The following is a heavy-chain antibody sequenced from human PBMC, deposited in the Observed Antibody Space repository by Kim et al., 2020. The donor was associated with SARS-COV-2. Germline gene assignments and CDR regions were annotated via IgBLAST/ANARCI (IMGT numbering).Heavy chain of an antibody. Sequence: AQKFQCRVTITADKSTGTAYMELSSLRSEDTAVYYCARARDGYYYYGMDVWGQGTTVTVSS. J-gene: IGHJ6*02. CDR3: ARARDGYYYYGMDV. V-gene: IGHV1-69*04.